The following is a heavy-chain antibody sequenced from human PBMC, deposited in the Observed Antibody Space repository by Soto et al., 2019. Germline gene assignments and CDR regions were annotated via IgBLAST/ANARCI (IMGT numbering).Heavy chain of an antibody. J-gene: IGHJ4*02. CDR1: GFPFSSYW. CDR3: AREYYGLLTGYYTDY. Sequence: EVLLVESGGDLVQRGGSLRLSCAASGFPFSSYWMHWVRHTPGKGLDWVARISGDGVTTYYADSVTGRFTVSRDNAKNTLSLQRRGLRAEDTAVYYCAREYYGLLTGYYTDYWGQGTLVSVSS. V-gene: IGHV3-74*01. CDR2: ISGDGVTT. D-gene: IGHD3-9*01.